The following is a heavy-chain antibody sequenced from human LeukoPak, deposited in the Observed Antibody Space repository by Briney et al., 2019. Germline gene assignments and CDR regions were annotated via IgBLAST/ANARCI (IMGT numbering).Heavy chain of an antibody. CDR1: GYTLTELS. D-gene: IGHD3-22*01. Sequence: ASVKVSCKVSGYTLTELSMHWVRQAPGKGLEWMGGFDPEDGETIYAQKFQGRVTMTEDTSTDTAYMELSSLRSEDTAVYYCATGTVGPGGVKYYYDSSGAYFDYWGQGTLVTVSS. CDR3: ATGTVGPGGVKYYYDSSGAYFDY. CDR2: FDPEDGET. V-gene: IGHV1-24*01. J-gene: IGHJ4*02.